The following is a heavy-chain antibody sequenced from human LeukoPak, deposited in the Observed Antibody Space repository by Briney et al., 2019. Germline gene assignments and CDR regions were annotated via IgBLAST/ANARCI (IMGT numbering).Heavy chain of an antibody. Sequence: ASVKVSCKVSGYTLTELSMHWVRQAPGKGLEWMGGFDPEDGETIYAQKFQGRVTMTEDTSTDTAYMELSSLRSEDTAVYYRATESVWDTPREPLGYWGQGTLVTVSS. CDR1: GYTLTELS. CDR2: FDPEDGET. J-gene: IGHJ4*02. D-gene: IGHD3-16*01. CDR3: ATESVWDTPREPLGY. V-gene: IGHV1-24*01.